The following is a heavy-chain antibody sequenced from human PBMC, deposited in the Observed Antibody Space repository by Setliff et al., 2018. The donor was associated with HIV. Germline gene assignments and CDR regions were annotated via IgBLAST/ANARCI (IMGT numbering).Heavy chain of an antibody. CDR2: INPNSGGT. D-gene: IGHD3-10*01. J-gene: IGHJ4*02. V-gene: IGHV1-2*04. CDR1: GYTFTGYY. Sequence: ASVKVSCKASGYTFTGYYMHWVRQAPGQGLEWMGWINPNSGGTNYAQKFQGWVTMTRDTSISTAYMELSRLRSDDTAVYYCARAPYGSGNRPDYWGQGTLGTVSS. CDR3: ARAPYGSGNRPDY.